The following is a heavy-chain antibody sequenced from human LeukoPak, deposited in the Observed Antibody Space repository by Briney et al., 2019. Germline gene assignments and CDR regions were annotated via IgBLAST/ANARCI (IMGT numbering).Heavy chain of an antibody. CDR3: AYSLRGDYFDY. Sequence: ASVKVSCKASGYTFTSYGISWVRQAPGQGLEWMGWISAYNGNTNYAQKLQGRVTMTTDTSTSTAYLELRSLRSDDTVVYYCAYSLRGDYFDYWGQGTLVTVSS. CDR1: GYTFTSYG. D-gene: IGHD2-15*01. CDR2: ISAYNGNT. J-gene: IGHJ4*02. V-gene: IGHV1-18*01.